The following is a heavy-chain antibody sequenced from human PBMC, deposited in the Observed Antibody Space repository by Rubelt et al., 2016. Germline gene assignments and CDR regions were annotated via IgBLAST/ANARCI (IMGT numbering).Heavy chain of an antibody. V-gene: IGHV1-69*04. CDR3: ATYDYDSSGYLGY. Sequence: QVQLVQSGAEVKKPGSSVKVSCKASGGTFSGYAISWVRQAPGQGLEWMGRIIPILGIVNSARKFQGRVTMTTDTSTSTAYMELRSLRSDDTAVYYCATYDYDSSGYLGYWGQGTLVTVSS. CDR1: GGTFSGYA. D-gene: IGHD3-22*01. J-gene: IGHJ4*02. CDR2: IIPILGIV.